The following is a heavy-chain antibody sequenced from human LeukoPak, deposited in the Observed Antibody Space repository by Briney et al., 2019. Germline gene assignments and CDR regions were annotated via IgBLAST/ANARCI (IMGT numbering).Heavy chain of an antibody. J-gene: IGHJ5*02. CDR1: GFTFSSYW. Sequence: GSLRLSCAASGFTFSSYWMSWVRQAPGKGLEWVANINQDGSEKYYVDSVKGRFTISRDNAKNSLYLQMNSLRAEDTAVYYCTTDPREVPFDPWGQGTLVTVSS. CDR3: TTDPREVPFDP. V-gene: IGHV3-7*02. CDR2: INQDGSEK.